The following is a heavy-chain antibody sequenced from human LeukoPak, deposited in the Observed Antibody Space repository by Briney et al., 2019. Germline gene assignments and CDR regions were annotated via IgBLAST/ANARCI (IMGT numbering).Heavy chain of an antibody. CDR1: GGSINSYY. CDR3: ARGARVAGQDFDY. D-gene: IGHD6-19*01. J-gene: IGHJ4*02. Sequence: SETLSLTCSVSGGSINSYYWSWIRQPPGKGLEWIGYIYSSGSTNYNPSLKSRVTMSVDTSKNQFSLKLSSVTAADTAVYYCARGARVAGQDFDYWGQGTLVTVSS. V-gene: IGHV4-59*12. CDR2: IYSSGST.